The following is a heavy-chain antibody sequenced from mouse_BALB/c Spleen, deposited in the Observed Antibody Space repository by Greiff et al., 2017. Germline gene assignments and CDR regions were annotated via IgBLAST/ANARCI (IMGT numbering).Heavy chain of an antibody. CDR2: IWAGGST. J-gene: IGHJ4*01. CDR1: GFSLTSYG. V-gene: IGHV2-9*02. D-gene: IGHD2-14*01. CDR3: ARERDYRYFAMDY. Sequence: QVQLQQSGPGLVAPSQSLSITCTVSGFSLTSYGVHWVRQPPGKGLEWLGVIWAGGSTNYNSALMSRLSISKDNSKSQVFLKMNSLQTDDTAMYYCARERDYRYFAMDYWGQGTSVTVSS.